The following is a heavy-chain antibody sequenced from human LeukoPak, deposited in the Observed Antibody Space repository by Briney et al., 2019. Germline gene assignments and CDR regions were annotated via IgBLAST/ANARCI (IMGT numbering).Heavy chain of an antibody. J-gene: IGHJ4*02. V-gene: IGHV4-59*01. CDR2: IHFTGVT. D-gene: IGHD5-24*01. CDR1: GGSINNYY. CDR3: ARTLSDAYNDY. Sequence: PSETLSLTCTVSGGSINNYYWSWFRQPPGEGLEWIGYIHFTGVTSYSPSLNSRLTISVDTSKNLFSLSLTSVAAADTAVYFCARTLSDAYNDYWGQGTLVTVSS.